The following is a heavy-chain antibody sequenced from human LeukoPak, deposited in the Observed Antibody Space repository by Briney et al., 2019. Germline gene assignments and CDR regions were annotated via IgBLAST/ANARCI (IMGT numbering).Heavy chain of an antibody. J-gene: IGHJ4*02. CDR3: ARVRRRLLWFGEPGDY. V-gene: IGHV1-69*06. Sequence: GASVKVSCKASGGTFSSYAISWVRQAPGQGLEWMGGIIPILGKANYAQKFQGRDTIPADKSTSTAYMELSSLGSEDTAVYYCARVRRRLLWFGEPGDYWGQGTLVTVSS. CDR1: GGTFSSYA. CDR2: IIPILGKA. D-gene: IGHD3-10*01.